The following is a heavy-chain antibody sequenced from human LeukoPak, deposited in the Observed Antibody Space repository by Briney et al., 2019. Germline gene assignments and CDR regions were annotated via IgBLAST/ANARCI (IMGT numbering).Heavy chain of an antibody. Sequence: SETLSLTCTVSVGSISSSYWSWIRQPPGKGLEWIGYFYYSGSTNYNPSLKSRVTISVDTSKNQFSLKLSSVTAADTAVYYCARGERYFDSAWGQGTLVTVSS. CDR1: VGSISSSY. CDR3: ARGERYFDSA. J-gene: IGHJ5*02. V-gene: IGHV4-59*01. D-gene: IGHD3-9*01. CDR2: FYYSGST.